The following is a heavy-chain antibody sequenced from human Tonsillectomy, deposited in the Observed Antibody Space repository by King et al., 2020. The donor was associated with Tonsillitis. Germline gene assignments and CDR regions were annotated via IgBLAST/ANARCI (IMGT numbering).Heavy chain of an antibody. J-gene: IGHJ4*02. D-gene: IGHD1-26*01. CDR2: MYSSGTI. V-gene: IGHV4-39*01. CDR1: GGSISSSDHY. Sequence: QLQESGPGVVKPSETLSLTCTVSGGSISSSDHYWAWIRQPPGKGLEWIGYMYSSGTIFYNPSLKSRITISGGTSGNRFALKLSSVTAADTAVYFCARYVSGNFDYWGQGALVTVSS. CDR3: ARYVSGNFDY.